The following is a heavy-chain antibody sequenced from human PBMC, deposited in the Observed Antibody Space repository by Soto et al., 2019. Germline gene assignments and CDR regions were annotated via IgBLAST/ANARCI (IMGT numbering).Heavy chain of an antibody. J-gene: IGHJ6*02. CDR1: GYTFTSYC. CDR3: ARHDCISTSCYYYYYYGMDV. V-gene: IGHV1-69*13. CDR2: IIPIFDTA. D-gene: IGHD2-2*01. Sequence: GASVKVSCKASGYTFTSYCISWVRHAPGQGLEWMGGIIPIFDTANYAQKFQGRVTVTADESTSTAYMELSSLRSEDTAVYYCARHDCISTSCYYYYYYGMDVWGQGTTVTVSS.